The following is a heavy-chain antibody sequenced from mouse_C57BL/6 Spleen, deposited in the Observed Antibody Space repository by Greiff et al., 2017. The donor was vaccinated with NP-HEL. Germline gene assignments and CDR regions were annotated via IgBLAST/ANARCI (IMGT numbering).Heavy chain of an antibody. V-gene: IGHV5-17*01. Sequence: EVKLVESGGGLVKPGGSLKLSCAASGFTFSDYGMHWVRQAPETGLEWVAYISSGSSTIYYADTVKGRFTISRDNAKNTLFLQMTSLRSEDTAMYYCARSYDYYAMDYWGQGTSVTVSS. CDR1: GFTFSDYG. CDR2: ISSGSSTI. D-gene: IGHD1-1*01. J-gene: IGHJ4*01. CDR3: ARSYDYYAMDY.